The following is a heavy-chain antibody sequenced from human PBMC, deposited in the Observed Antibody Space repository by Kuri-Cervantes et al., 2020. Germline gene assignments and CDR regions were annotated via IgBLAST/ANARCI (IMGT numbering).Heavy chain of an antibody. CDR2: ISSSSSTI. CDR3: ARGSFPYYYFYYMDV. CDR1: GFTFSSYS. D-gene: IGHD6-13*01. J-gene: IGHJ6*03. Sequence: GGSLRLSCAASGFTFSSYSMNWVRQAPGKGLEWVSYISSSSSTIYYADSVKGRFTISRDNSKITLYLQMNSLRAEDTAVYYCARGSFPYYYFYYMDVWGKGTTVPSP. V-gene: IGHV3-48*01.